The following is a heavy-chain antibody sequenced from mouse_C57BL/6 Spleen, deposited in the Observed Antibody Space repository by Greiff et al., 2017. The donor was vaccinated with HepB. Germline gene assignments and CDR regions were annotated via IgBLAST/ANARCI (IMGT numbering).Heavy chain of an antibody. CDR1: GFTFSSYA. V-gene: IGHV5-9-1*02. Sequence: EVMLVESGEGLVKPGGSLKLSCAASGFTFSSYAMSWVRQTPEKRLEWVAYISSGGDYIYYADTVKGRFTISRDNARNTLYLQMSSLKSEDTAMYCCTREGIYYDPYYAMDYWGQGTSVTVSS. J-gene: IGHJ4*01. CDR2: ISSGGDYI. D-gene: IGHD2-4*01. CDR3: TREGIYYDPYYAMDY.